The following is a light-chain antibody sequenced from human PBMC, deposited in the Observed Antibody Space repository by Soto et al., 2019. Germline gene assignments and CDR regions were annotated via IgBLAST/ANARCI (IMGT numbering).Light chain of an antibody. CDR2: VEGSGTF. Sequence: QSVLTQSSSASASLGSSVNLTCSLNSGHRSYTIAWHQQQPGKAPRYLMTVEGSGTFNKGSGVPDRFSGSSSGANRYLTISNLQSEDEADYYCETWDDDTHRLFGGGTKVTVL. J-gene: IGLJ2*01. CDR3: ETWDDDTHRL. V-gene: IGLV4-60*03. CDR1: SGHRSYT.